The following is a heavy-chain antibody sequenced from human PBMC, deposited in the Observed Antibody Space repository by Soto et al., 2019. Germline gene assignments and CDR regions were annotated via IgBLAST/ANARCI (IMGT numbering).Heavy chain of an antibody. D-gene: IGHD2-2*01. J-gene: IGHJ2*01. Sequence: SVKVSCKASGGTFSSYTISWVRQAPGQGLEWVGRIIPILGIANYAQKFQGRVTITADKSTSTAYMELSSLRSEDTAVYYCARSPCSSTSCYRDWYFDLWGRGTLVTVSS. CDR2: IIPILGIA. CDR3: ARSPCSSTSCYRDWYFDL. V-gene: IGHV1-69*02. CDR1: GGTFSSYT.